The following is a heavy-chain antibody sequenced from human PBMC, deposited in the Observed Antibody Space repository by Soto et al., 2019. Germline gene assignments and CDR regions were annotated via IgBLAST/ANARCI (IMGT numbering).Heavy chain of an antibody. V-gene: IGHV4-30-2*01. D-gene: IGHD6-19*01. CDR3: APAGGLGAVAADY. Sequence: QLQLQESGSGLVKPSQTLSLTCAVSGGSISSGGYSWSWIRQPPGKGLEWIGYIYHSGSTYYNPSLKSRVTISADRSKHQFSLKLSSVTAADTAVYYGAPAGGLGAVAADYWGQGTLVTVSS. CDR1: GGSISSGGYS. CDR2: IYHSGST. J-gene: IGHJ4*02.